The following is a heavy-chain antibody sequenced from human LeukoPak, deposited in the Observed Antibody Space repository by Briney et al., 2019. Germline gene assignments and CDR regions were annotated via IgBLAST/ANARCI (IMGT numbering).Heavy chain of an antibody. CDR3: ARAAIAVASISYSMAV. Sequence: GGSLRLSRAASGFTFSSYSMNWVRQAPGKGLEGVAFISTSSRYIHNADSVKGRFTISRDNAENSLYLQMNSLRAEDTAVYYCARAAIAVASISYSMAVWGKGPTVTVSS. CDR2: ISTSSRYI. J-gene: IGHJ6*03. V-gene: IGHV3-21*01. CDR1: GFTFSSYS. D-gene: IGHD6-13*01.